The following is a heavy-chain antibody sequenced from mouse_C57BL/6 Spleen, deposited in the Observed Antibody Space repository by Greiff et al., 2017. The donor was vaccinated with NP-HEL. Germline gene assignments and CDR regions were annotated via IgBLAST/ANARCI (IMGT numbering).Heavy chain of an antibody. D-gene: IGHD1-1*01. J-gene: IGHJ4*01. V-gene: IGHV5-4*01. CDR1: GFTFSSYA. Sequence: EVQLVESGGGLVKPGGSLKLSCAASGFTFSSYAMSWVRQTPEKRLEWVATISDGGSYTYYPDNVKGRFTISRDNAKNNLYLQMSHLKSEDTAMYYCARGRGSRYYAMDYWGQGTSVTVSS. CDR2: ISDGGSYT. CDR3: ARGRGSRYYAMDY.